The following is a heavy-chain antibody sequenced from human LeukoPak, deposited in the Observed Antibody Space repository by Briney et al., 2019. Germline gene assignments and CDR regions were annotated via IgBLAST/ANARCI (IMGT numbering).Heavy chain of an antibody. CDR3: ARASGWYNWFDP. D-gene: IGHD6-19*01. Sequence: GSSVKVSCKASGGTFSSYTISWVRQAPGQGLEWMGRVIPILGIANYAQKFQGRATITADKSTSTAYMELSSLRSEDTAVYYCARASGWYNWFDPWGQGTLVTVSS. CDR2: VIPILGIA. J-gene: IGHJ5*02. V-gene: IGHV1-69*02. CDR1: GGTFSSYT.